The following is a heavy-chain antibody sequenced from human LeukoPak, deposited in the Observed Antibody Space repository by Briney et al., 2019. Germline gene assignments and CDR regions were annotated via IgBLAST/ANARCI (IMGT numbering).Heavy chain of an antibody. J-gene: IGHJ3*02. Sequence: PSETLSLTCAVYGGSFSGYNWSWIRQPPGKGLEWIGEINHIGSTNYNPSLKSRVTISVDTSKNQFSLKLTSVTVADTAVYYCARRRLFLAHAFDIWGQGTTVTVSS. CDR2: INHIGST. CDR1: GGSFSGYN. D-gene: IGHD4/OR15-4a*01. CDR3: ARRRLFLAHAFDI. V-gene: IGHV4-34*01.